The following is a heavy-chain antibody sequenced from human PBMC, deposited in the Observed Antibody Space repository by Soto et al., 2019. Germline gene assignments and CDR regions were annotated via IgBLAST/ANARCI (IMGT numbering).Heavy chain of an antibody. CDR3: ARKAGGELSFHGGWFDP. V-gene: IGHV4-34*01. Sequence: SETLSLTCAVYGGSFSGYYWSWIRQPPGKGLEWIGEINHSGSTNYNPSLKSRVTISVDTSKNQFSLKLSSVTAADTAVYYCARKAGGELSFHGGWFDPWGQGTLVTVS. CDR1: GGSFSGYY. CDR2: INHSGST. D-gene: IGHD3-16*02. J-gene: IGHJ5*02.